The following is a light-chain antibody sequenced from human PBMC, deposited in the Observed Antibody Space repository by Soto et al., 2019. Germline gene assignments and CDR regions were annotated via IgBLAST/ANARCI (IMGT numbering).Light chain of an antibody. Sequence: EIVLTQSPGTLSLSPGERATLSCRASQSVSSIYLAWYQQKPGQAPRLLIYGASSWATGIPDLFSGSGSGTDFTLTISRLDPEDFSVYFCQEYCSSRWRFGQWTKVE. J-gene: IGKJ1*01. V-gene: IGKV3-20*01. CDR3: QEYCSSRWR. CDR1: QSVSSIY. CDR2: GAS.